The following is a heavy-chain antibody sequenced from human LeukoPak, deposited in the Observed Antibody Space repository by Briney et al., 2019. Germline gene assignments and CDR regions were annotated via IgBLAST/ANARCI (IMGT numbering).Heavy chain of an antibody. Sequence: GGSLRLSCAASGFTFSSYAMHGVRQAPGKGLEGVAVISYDGSNKYYADSVKGRFTISRDNSKNTLYLQMNSLRAEDTAVYYCARALAGYYDSSGSPLDYWGQGTLVTVSS. V-gene: IGHV3-30-3*01. J-gene: IGHJ4*02. CDR2: ISYDGSNK. CDR3: ARALAGYYDSSGSPLDY. CDR1: GFTFSSYA. D-gene: IGHD3-22*01.